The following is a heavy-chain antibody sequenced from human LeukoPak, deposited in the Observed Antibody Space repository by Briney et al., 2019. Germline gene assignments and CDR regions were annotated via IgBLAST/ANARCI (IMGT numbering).Heavy chain of an antibody. CDR1: GFTLSSYA. Sequence: GGSLRFSCAASGFTLSSYAMSWVRQAPGKGLEWVSAISGSGGSTYYADSVKGRFTISRDNSKNTLYLQMNSLRAEDTAVYYCATVPAATTPYWGQGTLVTVSS. CDR3: ATVPAATTPY. V-gene: IGHV3-23*01. D-gene: IGHD2-2*01. CDR2: ISGSGGST. J-gene: IGHJ4*02.